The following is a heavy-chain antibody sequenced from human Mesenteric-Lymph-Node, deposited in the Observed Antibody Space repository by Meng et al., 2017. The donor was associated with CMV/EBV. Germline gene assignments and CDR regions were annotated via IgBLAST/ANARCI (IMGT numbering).Heavy chain of an antibody. V-gene: IGHV2-5*01. CDR1: GFSLSTSGVG. J-gene: IGHJ3*02. Sequence: SGPTLVKPTQTLTLTCTFSGFSLSTSGVGVGWTRQPPGKALEWLALIYWNDDKRYIPSRRSRLTVTKDTSKNQVVLTMTYVDPVDTATYYSAHPMIIDHDAFDIWGQGTMVTVSS. CDR2: IYWNDDK. CDR3: AHPMIIDHDAFDI. D-gene: IGHD3-22*01.